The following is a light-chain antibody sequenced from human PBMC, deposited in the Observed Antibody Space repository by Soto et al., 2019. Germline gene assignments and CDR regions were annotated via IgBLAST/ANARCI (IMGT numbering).Light chain of an antibody. V-gene: IGLV2-23*02. Sequence: QSALTQPASVSGSPGPSITISCTGTSSDVGSYNLVSWYQQHPGKAPKLMIYEVSKRPSGVSNRFSGSKSGNTASLTISGLQAEDEADYYSCSYAGSSTFDVVFGGGTKLTVL. CDR1: SSDVGSYNL. J-gene: IGLJ2*01. CDR3: CSYAGSSTFDVV. CDR2: EVS.